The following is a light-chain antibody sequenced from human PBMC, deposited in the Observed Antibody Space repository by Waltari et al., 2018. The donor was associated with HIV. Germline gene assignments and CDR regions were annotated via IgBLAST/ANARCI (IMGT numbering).Light chain of an antibody. CDR2: DVT. V-gene: IGLV2-14*03. J-gene: IGLJ3*02. Sequence: QSALTQPASVSGSLGQSITFSCTGTSSDIGGYYYVSWYQQHPGEAPKIIIYDVTNRPSGISDRFSGSKSGDTASLTISGLQAEDEADYYCTSFTTTTAWVFGGGTKLTVL. CDR1: SSDIGGYYY. CDR3: TSFTTTTAWV.